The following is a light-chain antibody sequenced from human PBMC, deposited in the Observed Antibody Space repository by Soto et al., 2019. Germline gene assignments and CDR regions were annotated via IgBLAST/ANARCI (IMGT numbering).Light chain of an antibody. CDR1: QSVHRY. CDR3: QHYSNWPPT. Sequence: EVVMTQSPATLSVSPGERVTLSCRASQSVHRYLAWYHQKPGQGPSLLIYYASTRATGVPDRFTGSGSGTEFTLTISSLQSEDFGVYHCQHYSNWPPTFGPGTKVDIK. J-gene: IGKJ3*01. CDR2: YAS. V-gene: IGKV3-15*01.